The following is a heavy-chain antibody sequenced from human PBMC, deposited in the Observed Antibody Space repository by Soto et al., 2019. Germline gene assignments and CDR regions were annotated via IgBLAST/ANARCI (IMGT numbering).Heavy chain of an antibody. CDR1: ASMFRSLW. Sequence: PGGSLRLSCAASASMFRSLWMSWVRQAPGKGLDWVAAITYDGRDESYADSVKGRFIISRDNSKRRVFLQMNSLTIEDTAVYYCAKPLRDMSTIEADYWGLGTLVTVSS. V-gene: IGHV3-30*18. CDR2: ITYDGRDE. D-gene: IGHD1-1*01. CDR3: AKPLRDMSTIEADY. J-gene: IGHJ4*02.